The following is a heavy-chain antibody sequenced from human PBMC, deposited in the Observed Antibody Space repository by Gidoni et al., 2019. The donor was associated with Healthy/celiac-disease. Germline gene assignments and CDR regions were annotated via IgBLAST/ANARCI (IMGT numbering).Heavy chain of an antibody. D-gene: IGHD3-9*01. CDR3: ARVLILPRGGWFDP. J-gene: IGHJ5*02. CDR1: GGSIRSGGYS. Sequence: QLQLQESGSGLVKPSQTLSLTCAVSGGSIRSGGYSWSWIRQPPGKGLEWIGYISHSGSTYYKPSLKSRVTISVDRSKNQFSLKLSFVTAADTAVYYCARVLILPRGGWFDPWGQGTLVTVSS. V-gene: IGHV4-30-2*01. CDR2: ISHSGST.